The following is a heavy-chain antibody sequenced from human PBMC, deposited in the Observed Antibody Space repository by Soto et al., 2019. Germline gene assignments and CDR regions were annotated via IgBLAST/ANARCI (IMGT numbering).Heavy chain of an antibody. D-gene: IGHD1-1*01. CDR1: GFAFSSSA. CDR2: ITVAGGGI. V-gene: IGHV3-23*01. CDR3: VKWNGYGDY. Sequence: EVQLLESGGGLVQPGGSLRLSCAASGFAFSSSAMAWIRQTPGKGLQWVSAITVAGGGIYYADSVKGRFTISRDNSKKTLYLQMNSLGVDDTAVYYCVKWNGYGDYWGQGTLVSVSS. J-gene: IGHJ4*02.